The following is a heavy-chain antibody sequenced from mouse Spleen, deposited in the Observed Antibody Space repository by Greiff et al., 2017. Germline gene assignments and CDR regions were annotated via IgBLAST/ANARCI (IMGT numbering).Heavy chain of an antibody. Sequence: VQLQQSGAELARPGASVKLSCKASGYTFTSYGMSWVKQRTGQGLEWIGEIYPRSGNTTYNEKFRGKATLTADKSSSTAYMELRSLTSEDSAVYFCAISCLLSSYHYSMDYWGQGTSVTVSS. D-gene: IGHD2-10*01. J-gene: IGHJ4*01. V-gene: IGHV1-81*01. CDR3: AISCLLSSYHYSMDY. CDR1: GYTFTSYG. CDR2: IYPRSGNT.